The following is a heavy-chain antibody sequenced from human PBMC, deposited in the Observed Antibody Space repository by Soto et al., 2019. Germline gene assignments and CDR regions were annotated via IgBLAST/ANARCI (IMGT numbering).Heavy chain of an antibody. Sequence: GGSLRLSCAASGFTFSNAWMNWVRQAPGKGLEWVGRIKSKTDGGTTDYAAPVKGRFTISRDDSKNTLYLQMNSLKTEDTAVYYCALGYCSGGSCYRYYYYYGMDGWGQGTTVTVSS. CDR1: GFTFSNAW. CDR3: ALGYCSGGSCYRYYYYYGMDG. V-gene: IGHV3-15*07. J-gene: IGHJ6*02. D-gene: IGHD2-15*01. CDR2: IKSKTDGGTT.